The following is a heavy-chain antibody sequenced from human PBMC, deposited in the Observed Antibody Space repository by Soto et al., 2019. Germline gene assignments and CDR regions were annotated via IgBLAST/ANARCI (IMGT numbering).Heavy chain of an antibody. CDR2: ICYDGSNK. D-gene: IGHD4-17*01. Sequence: QVQLVESGGGVVQPGRSLRLSCAASGFTFSSYGMHWVRQAPGKGLEWVAVICYDGSNKYYADSVKGRFTISRDNSKNTLYLQMHSLSAEDTAVYYCAREPVYGDYYYYGMDVWCHGTTVTVSS. CDR1: GFTFSSYG. V-gene: IGHV3-33*01. J-gene: IGHJ6*02. CDR3: AREPVYGDYYYYGMDV.